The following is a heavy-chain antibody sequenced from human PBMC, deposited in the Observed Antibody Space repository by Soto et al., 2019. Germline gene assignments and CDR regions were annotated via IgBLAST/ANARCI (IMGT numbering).Heavy chain of an antibody. V-gene: IGHV1-69*01. CDR3: ARVSRNPISLYRYGMDV. Sequence: QVQLVQSGAEMKKPGSSVKVSCKASGGTFSSSAISWVRQAPGQGFEWLGGIIPMFDITNYPQKFQGRVTMTADESTNTAYMELSTLRSEDTAVYYCARVSRNPISLYRYGMDVWGQGTTVTVSS. J-gene: IGHJ6*02. CDR2: IIPMFDIT. CDR1: GGTFSSSA. D-gene: IGHD3-16*01.